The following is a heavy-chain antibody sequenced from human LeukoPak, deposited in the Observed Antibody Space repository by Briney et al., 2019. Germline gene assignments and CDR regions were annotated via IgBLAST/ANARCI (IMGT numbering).Heavy chain of an antibody. CDR1: GYTFENNG. J-gene: IGHJ4*02. CDR3: ARAGNAWNAYHDF. V-gene: IGHV1-18*01. CDR2: ISAYNNNT. D-gene: IGHD1-1*01. Sequence: ASVKVSCKASGYTFENNGISWVRQAPGQGLEWMGWISAYNNNTNYAQNFQGRVTMTADTSASTASIQLRNLRADDTAVYYCARAGNAWNAYHDFWGQGTLDSVSS.